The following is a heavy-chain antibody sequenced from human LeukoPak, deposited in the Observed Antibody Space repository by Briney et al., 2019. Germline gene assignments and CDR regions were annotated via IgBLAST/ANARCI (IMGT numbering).Heavy chain of an antibody. D-gene: IGHD3-9*01. CDR2: IKQDGSEQ. Sequence: GGSLRLSCAASGFTFSHYYMSWVRQAPGKGLEWVANIKQDGSEQFYLDSVKGRFTISRDNAKNALYLQMHGLKTEDTAVYYCTRDGGYDILTGTFDYWGQGTLVTVSS. J-gene: IGHJ4*02. V-gene: IGHV3-7*03. CDR3: TRDGGYDILTGTFDY. CDR1: GFTFSHYY.